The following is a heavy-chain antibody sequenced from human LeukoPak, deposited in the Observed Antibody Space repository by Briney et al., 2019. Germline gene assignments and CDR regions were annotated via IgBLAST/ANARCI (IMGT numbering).Heavy chain of an antibody. Sequence: PGGSLRLSCAASGFTVSSNYMSWVRQAPGKGLEWVSVIYSGGSTYYADSVTGRFTISRDNSKNTLYLQMNSLRAEDTAVYYCAREYSGSYYEYYFDYWGQGTLVTVSS. V-gene: IGHV3-53*01. CDR1: GFTVSSNY. J-gene: IGHJ4*02. CDR2: IYSGGST. D-gene: IGHD1-26*01. CDR3: AREYSGSYYEYYFDY.